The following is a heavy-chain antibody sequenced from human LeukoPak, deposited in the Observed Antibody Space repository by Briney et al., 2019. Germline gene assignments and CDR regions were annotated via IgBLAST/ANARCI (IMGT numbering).Heavy chain of an antibody. J-gene: IGHJ4*02. CDR2: IRSKANSYAT. V-gene: IGHV3-73*01. D-gene: IGHD1/OR15-1a*01. CDR1: GFTFSGSA. CDR3: IGHPEHWDY. Sequence: GGSLRLSCAASGFTFSGSAMHWVRQASGKGLEWVGRIRSKANSYATAYAESVKGRFTISRDDSKNTAYLQMNSLKTEDTAVYYCIGHPEHWDYWGQGTLVTVSS.